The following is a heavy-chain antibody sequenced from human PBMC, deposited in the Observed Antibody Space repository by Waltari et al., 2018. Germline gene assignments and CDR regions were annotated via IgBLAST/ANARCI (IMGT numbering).Heavy chain of an antibody. Sequence: EVQLVESGGGFVQPGGSLRISCVASGFPFNSHEINWVRQAPGKGLEWISYISGSGSIINYAESVKGRFTISRDNAKNSMYLEMNSLRAEDTAVYYCVSRWELSPDYYYGLDVWGQGTMVTVSS. J-gene: IGHJ6*02. CDR3: VSRWELSPDYYYGLDV. CDR2: ISGSGSII. CDR1: GFPFNSHE. V-gene: IGHV3-48*03. D-gene: IGHD1-26*01.